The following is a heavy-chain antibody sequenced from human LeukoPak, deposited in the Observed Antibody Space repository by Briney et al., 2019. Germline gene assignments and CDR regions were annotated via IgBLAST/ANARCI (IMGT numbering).Heavy chain of an antibody. CDR1: DASISSSSDN. Sequence: SETLSLTCTVSDASISSSSDNWGWIRQPPGKGLEWIGNIYYSGSTYYNPSLKSRVTISVDTSKNQFSLRLSSVTAADTAVYFCARYSSSSGWFDPWGQGTLVTVSS. J-gene: IGHJ5*02. CDR3: ARYSSSSGWFDP. CDR2: IYYSGST. V-gene: IGHV4-39*01. D-gene: IGHD6-6*01.